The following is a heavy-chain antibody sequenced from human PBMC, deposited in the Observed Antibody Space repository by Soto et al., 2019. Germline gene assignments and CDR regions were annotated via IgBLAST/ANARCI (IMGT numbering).Heavy chain of an antibody. CDR1: GFTFSSYA. CDR3: ARERVVPAATFDP. CDR2: ISYDGSNK. Sequence: QVQLVESGGGVVQPGRSLRLSCAASGFTFSSYAMHWVRQAPGKGLEWVAVISYDGSNKYYADSVKGRFTISRDNCKNTLYLQMNSLRAEDTAVYYCARERVVPAATFDPWGQGTLVTVSS. V-gene: IGHV3-30-3*01. D-gene: IGHD2-2*01. J-gene: IGHJ5*02.